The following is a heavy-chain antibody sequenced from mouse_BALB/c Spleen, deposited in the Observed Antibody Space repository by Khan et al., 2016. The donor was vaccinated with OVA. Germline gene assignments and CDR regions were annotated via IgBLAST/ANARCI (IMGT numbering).Heavy chain of an antibody. CDR3: ARFMITTNYAMDY. J-gene: IGHJ4*01. V-gene: IGHV1-7*01. Sequence: QVQLKESGAELAQPGASVKMSCKASGYTFTSYWMHWVKQRPGQGLEWIGYINPTTGYTEYCQKFKDKATLTADKSSSTAYMQLSSLTSEDSAVYYCARFMITTNYAMDYWGQGTSVTVSS. CDR2: INPTTGYT. D-gene: IGHD2-4*01. CDR1: GYTFTSYW.